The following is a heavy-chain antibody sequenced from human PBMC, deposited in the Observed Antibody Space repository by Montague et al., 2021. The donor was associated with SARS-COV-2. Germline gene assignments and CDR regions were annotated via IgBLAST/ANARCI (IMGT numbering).Heavy chain of an antibody. Sequence: SQCLSLTCSVSSGSIISSGYYWGWIRQPPGKELEWIGNIYYSGTTYYDPSLQSRGTISVDTSKNHLSLRLSSVTAADTAVYFCARGMIRGVTTPFDYWGQGSQVTVSS. CDR2: IYYSGTT. CDR1: SGSIISSGYY. V-gene: IGHV4-39*02. J-gene: IGHJ4*02. D-gene: IGHD3-10*01. CDR3: ARGMIRGVTTPFDY.